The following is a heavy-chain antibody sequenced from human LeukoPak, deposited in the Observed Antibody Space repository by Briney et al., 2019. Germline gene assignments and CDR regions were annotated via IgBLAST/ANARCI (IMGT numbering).Heavy chain of an antibody. CDR1: GGSFSGYY. CDR2: INHSGST. J-gene: IGHJ3*02. CDR3: ARGPKYDFWSGYYLGGDAFDI. Sequence: SETLSLTCAVYGGSFSGYYWSWIRQPPGKGLEWIGDINHSGSTNYNPSLKSRDTISVDTSKNQFSLKLSSVTAADTAVYYCARGPKYDFWSGYYLGGDAFDIWGQGTMVTVSS. V-gene: IGHV4-34*01. D-gene: IGHD3-3*01.